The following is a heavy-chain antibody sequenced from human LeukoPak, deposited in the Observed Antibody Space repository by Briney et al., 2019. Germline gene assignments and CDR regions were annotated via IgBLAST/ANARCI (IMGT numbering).Heavy chain of an antibody. D-gene: IGHD4-23*01. J-gene: IGHJ3*02. CDR3: ARQYYGGDAFDI. CDR2: IWYDGSNK. CDR1: GFTFSSYA. Sequence: PGGSLRLSCAASGFTFSSYAMHWVRQAPGKGLEWVAVIWYDGSNKYYADSVKGRFTISRDNSKNTLYLQMNSLRAEDTAVYYCARQYYGGDAFDIWGQGTMVTVPS. V-gene: IGHV3-33*08.